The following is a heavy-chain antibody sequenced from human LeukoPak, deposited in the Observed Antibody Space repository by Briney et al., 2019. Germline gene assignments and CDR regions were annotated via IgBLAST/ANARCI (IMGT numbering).Heavy chain of an antibody. CDR3: ASEQFTTGDFDY. J-gene: IGHJ4*02. V-gene: IGHV4-39*01. D-gene: IGHD1-1*01. Sequence: PSETLSLTCTVSGGSISSSSYYWGWIRQSPGKGLEWIGSMYYSGSTYYNPSLKSRVTIFVDTSKNQLSLKLSFVTAADTAVYYCASEQFTTGDFDYWGQGTLVTVSS. CDR1: GGSISSSSYY. CDR2: MYYSGST.